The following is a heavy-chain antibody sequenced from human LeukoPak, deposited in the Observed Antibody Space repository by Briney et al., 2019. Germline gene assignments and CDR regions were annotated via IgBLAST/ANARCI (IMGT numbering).Heavy chain of an antibody. J-gene: IGHJ4*02. CDR2: ISSSSSYI. Sequence: GGSLRLSCAASGFTFSSYSMNWVRQAPGKGLEWVSSISSSSSYIYYADSVKGRFTISRDNAKNSLYLQMNSLRAEDTAVYYCARVRSVDYYDISGYYAGDFDYWGQGTLVTVSS. CDR1: GFTFSSYS. D-gene: IGHD3-22*01. CDR3: ARVRSVDYYDISGYYAGDFDY. V-gene: IGHV3-21*01.